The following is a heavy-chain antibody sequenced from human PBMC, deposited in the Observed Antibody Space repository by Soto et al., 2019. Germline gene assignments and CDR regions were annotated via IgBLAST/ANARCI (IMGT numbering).Heavy chain of an antibody. Sequence: QVQLVQSGAEVKKPGASVKVSCKASGYSFTRYGISWVRQAPGQGLEWMGWISGYNANTNYPENLQGRVTMTTDTSTSTAYMEGRNLRSDDTAVYYCARMGDVPYYYYGLDVWGQGTTVTVSS. CDR3: ARMGDVPYYYYGLDV. D-gene: IGHD3-16*01. CDR2: ISGYNANT. J-gene: IGHJ6*02. V-gene: IGHV1-18*01. CDR1: GYSFTRYG.